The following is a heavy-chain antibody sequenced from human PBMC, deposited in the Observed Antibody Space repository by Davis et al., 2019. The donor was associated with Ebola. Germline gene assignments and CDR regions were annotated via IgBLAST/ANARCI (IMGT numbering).Heavy chain of an antibody. J-gene: IGHJ6*02. D-gene: IGHD3-3*02. CDR3: AKELAEGDV. CDR1: GFTFSSYG. CDR2: ISYDGSNK. V-gene: IGHV3-30*18. Sequence: PGGSLRLSCAASGFTFSSYGMHWVRQAPGKGLEWVAVISYDGSNKYYADSVKGRFTISRDNSKNTLYLQMNSLRAEDTAVYYCAKELAEGDVWGQGTTVTVSS.